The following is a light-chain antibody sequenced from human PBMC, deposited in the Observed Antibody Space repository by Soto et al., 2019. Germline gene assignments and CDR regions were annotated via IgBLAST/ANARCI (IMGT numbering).Light chain of an antibody. CDR2: AAS. CDR3: QQYDNSLYT. CDR1: QSVSSTY. J-gene: IGKJ2*01. V-gene: IGKV3-20*01. Sequence: EIVLTQSPGTLSLSPGERATLSCRASQSVSSTYLAWYQQKPGQPPRLLIYAASSRATGIPDRFSGTGSGTDFTLTISRLEPEDFAVCYCQQYDNSLYTFGPGTKLEIK.